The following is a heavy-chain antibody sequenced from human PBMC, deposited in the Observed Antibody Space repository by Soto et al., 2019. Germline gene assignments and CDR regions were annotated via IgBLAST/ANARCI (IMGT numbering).Heavy chain of an antibody. Sequence: GGPVKVSLKASGYTFSRYGINWGRQAPGQGLEWMGWISAYNGNTNYAQKLQGRVTMTTDTSASTAYMELSSLRSEDTAVYYCARDTCITSCPDYWXQGTLVTVSS. V-gene: IGHV1-18*01. D-gene: IGHD2-2*01. CDR2: ISAYNGNT. J-gene: IGHJ4*02. CDR1: GYTFSRYG. CDR3: ARDTCITSCPDY.